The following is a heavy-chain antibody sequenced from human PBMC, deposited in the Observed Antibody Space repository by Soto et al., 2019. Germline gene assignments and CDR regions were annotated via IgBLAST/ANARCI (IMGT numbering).Heavy chain of an antibody. V-gene: IGHV3-23*01. D-gene: IGHD3-10*01. J-gene: IGHJ5*02. CDR3: AKGGDYGSGLFDP. Sequence: EVQLLESGGGLVQPGGSLRLSCAASGFTFSRYAMSWVRQAPGKGLEWVSAISGSGGSTYYADSVKGRFTISRDNSKNTLYLHMNSLRAEDTAVYYWAKGGDYGSGLFDPWGQGTLVTVSS. CDR1: GFTFSRYA. CDR2: ISGSGGST.